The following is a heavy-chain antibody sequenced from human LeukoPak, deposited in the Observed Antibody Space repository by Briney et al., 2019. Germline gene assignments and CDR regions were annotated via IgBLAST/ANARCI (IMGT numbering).Heavy chain of an antibody. Sequence: GESLKISCKGSGYRFSNYWIGWVRQMPGRGLECMGIIYPGDSDARYSTSFQGQITMSADKSIDTAYLQWNSLKASDTAMYYCARGEITGTPVYYWGQGTLVSVSS. CDR3: ARGEITGTPVYY. J-gene: IGHJ4*02. V-gene: IGHV5-51*01. CDR1: GYRFSNYW. CDR2: IYPGDSDA. D-gene: IGHD1-7*01.